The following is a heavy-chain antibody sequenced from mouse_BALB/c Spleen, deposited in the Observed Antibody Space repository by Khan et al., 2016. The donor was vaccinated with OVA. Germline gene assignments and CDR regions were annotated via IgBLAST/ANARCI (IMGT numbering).Heavy chain of an antibody. Sequence: QVQLKQSGTELVKPGASVKLSCKASGYTFTEYIIHWVKQRSGQGLEWIGWFNPGGGSIRYNEKFKDKATLTADKSSSTVYMELSGLTSEDSAVYFCARTGKGLLRYYFDYWGQGTTLTVSS. CDR3: ARTGKGLLRYYFDY. D-gene: IGHD1-1*01. CDR1: GYTFTEYI. V-gene: IGHV1-62-2*01. J-gene: IGHJ2*01. CDR2: FNPGGGSI.